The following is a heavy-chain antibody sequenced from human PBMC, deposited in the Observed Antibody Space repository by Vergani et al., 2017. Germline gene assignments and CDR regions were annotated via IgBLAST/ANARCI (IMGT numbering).Heavy chain of an antibody. V-gene: IGHV3-23*01. Sequence: EVQLLQSEGAVVQPGGSLRLSCVASGFTFSSHAMSWVRQGHGQGLEWVSSIKNTGDSTHYADSVKGRFTISRDNSKNTVDLQLSSLRPEDTAVYFCAKTWDTVVTLPPLDSWGLGALVTVSS. CDR1: GFTFSSHA. CDR3: AKTWDTVVTLPPLDS. D-gene: IGHD4-23*01. J-gene: IGHJ4*02. CDR2: IKNTGDST.